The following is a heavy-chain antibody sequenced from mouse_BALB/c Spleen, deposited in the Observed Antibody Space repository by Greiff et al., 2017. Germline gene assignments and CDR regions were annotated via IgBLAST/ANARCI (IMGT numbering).Heavy chain of an antibody. CDR1: GYSITSDYA. V-gene: IGHV3-2*02. Sequence: VQLQQSGPGLVKPSQSLSLTCTVTGYSITSDYAWNWIRQFPGNKLEWMGYISYSGSTSYNPSLKSRISITRDTSKNQFFLQLNSVTTEDTATYYCARDGNYGSFAYWGQGTLVTVSA. CDR2: ISYSGST. D-gene: IGHD2-1*01. CDR3: ARDGNYGSFAY. J-gene: IGHJ3*01.